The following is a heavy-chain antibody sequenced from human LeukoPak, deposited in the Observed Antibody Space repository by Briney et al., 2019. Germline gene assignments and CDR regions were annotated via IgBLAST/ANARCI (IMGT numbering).Heavy chain of an antibody. Sequence: GGSLRLSCAASGFTFSSYGMHWVRQAPGKGLEWVAVIWDDGSNKNYADSVKGRFTISRDYSKNKLFLQMTSLRAEDAAVYYCARDRCGGDCYCFDYWGQGTLVTVSS. CDR3: ARDRCGGDCYCFDY. CDR2: IWDDGSNK. V-gene: IGHV3-33*01. D-gene: IGHD2-21*02. CDR1: GFTFSSYG. J-gene: IGHJ4*02.